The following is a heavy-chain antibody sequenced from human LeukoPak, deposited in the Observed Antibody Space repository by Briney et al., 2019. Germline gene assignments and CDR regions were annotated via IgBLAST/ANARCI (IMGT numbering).Heavy chain of an antibody. CDR2: ISYDGSNK. D-gene: IGHD3-22*01. V-gene: IGHV3-30*18. Sequence: GGSLRLSCAASGFTFSSYGMHWVRQAPGKGLEWVAVISYDGSNKYYADPVKGRFTISRDNSKNTLYLQMNSLRAEDTAVYYCAKEDYDSSAHYYDYWGQGTLVTVSS. CDR3: AKEDYDSSAHYYDY. J-gene: IGHJ4*02. CDR1: GFTFSSYG.